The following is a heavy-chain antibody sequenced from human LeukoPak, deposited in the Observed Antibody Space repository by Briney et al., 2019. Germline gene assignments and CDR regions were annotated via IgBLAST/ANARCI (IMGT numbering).Heavy chain of an antibody. Sequence: GGSLRLSCAASGFTFDDYGMSWVRQAPGKGLEWVSGINWNGGSTGYADSVKGRFTISRDNAKNSLYLQMNSLRAEDTALYYCARAGHGDYPYYYYYYMDVWGKGTTVTVSS. CDR3: ARAGHGDYPYYYYYYMDV. CDR2: INWNGGST. V-gene: IGHV3-20*04. J-gene: IGHJ6*03. D-gene: IGHD4-17*01. CDR1: GFTFDDYG.